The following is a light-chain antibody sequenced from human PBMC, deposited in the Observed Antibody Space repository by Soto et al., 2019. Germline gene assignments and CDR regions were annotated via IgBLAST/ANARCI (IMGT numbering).Light chain of an antibody. CDR3: QQSYSTPRT. Sequence: DIQMTQSPSTLSASVGDRVTITCRASQNIDNYLTWYQQRPGKAPKLLIYAASTLQSGVPSRFSGSGSGTDFSLTISSLQPEDFATYYCQQSYSTPRTFGQGTKVEIK. J-gene: IGKJ1*01. V-gene: IGKV1-39*01. CDR2: AAS. CDR1: QNIDNY.